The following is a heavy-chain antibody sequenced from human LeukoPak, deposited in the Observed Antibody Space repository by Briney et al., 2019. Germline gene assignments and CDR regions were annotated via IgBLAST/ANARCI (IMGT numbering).Heavy chain of an antibody. CDR3: ARILYISGWSIDY. J-gene: IGHJ4*02. CDR1: GFTFSSYG. CDR2: ISYDGSNK. Sequence: GGSLRLSCAASGFTFSSYGMHWVRQAPGKGLEWVAVISYDGSNKYYADSVKGRFTISRDNSKNTLYLQMNSLRAEDTAVYYCARILYISGWSIDYWGQGALVTVSS. D-gene: IGHD6-19*01. V-gene: IGHV3-30*03.